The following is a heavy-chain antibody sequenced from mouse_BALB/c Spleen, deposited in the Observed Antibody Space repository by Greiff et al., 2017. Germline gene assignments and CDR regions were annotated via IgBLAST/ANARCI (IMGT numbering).Heavy chain of an antibody. CDR2: ILPGSGST. CDR3: ARAHYYSWFAY. D-gene: IGHD2-1*01. Sequence: QVQLQQSGAELMKPGASVKISCKATGYTFSSYWIEWVKQRPGHGLEWIGEILPGSGSTNYNEKFKGKATFTADTSSNTAYMQLSSLTSEDSAVYYCARAHYYSWFAYWGQGTLVTVSA. CDR1: GYTFSSYW. J-gene: IGHJ3*01. V-gene: IGHV1-9*01.